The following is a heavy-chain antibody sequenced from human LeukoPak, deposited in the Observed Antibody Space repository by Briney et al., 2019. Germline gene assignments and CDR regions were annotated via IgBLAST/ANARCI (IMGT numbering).Heavy chain of an antibody. CDR1: GYTFTGYY. J-gene: IGHJ3*02. CDR3: ANYDSSGYYGDVADAFDI. CDR2: INPNSCGT. D-gene: IGHD3-22*01. V-gene: IGHV1-2*02. Sequence: ASVKVSCKASGYTFTGYYMHWVRQAPGQGLEWMGWINPNSCGTNYAQRFQGRVTMTRDTSISTAYMELSRLRSDDTAVYYCANYDSSGYYGDVADAFDIWGQGTMVTVSS.